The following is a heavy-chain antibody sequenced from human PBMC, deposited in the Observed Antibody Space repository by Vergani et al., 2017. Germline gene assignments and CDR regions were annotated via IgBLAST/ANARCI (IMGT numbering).Heavy chain of an antibody. D-gene: IGHD5-24*01. J-gene: IGHJ5*02. V-gene: IGHV4-59*04. CDR2: MFYSGTT. Sequence: VRLVESGGGLVKPGGSLRLSCQVSGFDFSQAWMNWVRQSPGKGLEWIGMMFYSGTTYYNPSLKSRVTIFLDTSKSQFSLKVTSVTAADTAVYFCARDQWDDDGPRGWFAPWGQGILVTVSS. CDR1: GFDFSQAW. CDR3: ARDQWDDDGPRGWFAP.